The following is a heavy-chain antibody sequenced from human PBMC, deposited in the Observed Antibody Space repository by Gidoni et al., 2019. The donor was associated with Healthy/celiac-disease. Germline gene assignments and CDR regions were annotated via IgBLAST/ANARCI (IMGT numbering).Heavy chain of an antibody. CDR2: ISYDGSNK. CDR3: ARDPTPITMIVVAPDY. D-gene: IGHD3-22*01. V-gene: IGHV3-30*03. J-gene: IGHJ4*02. Sequence: QVQLVESGGGMVQPGRSLRLSCAASGFTFSSYGMHWVRQAPGKGLEWVAVISYDGSNKYYADSVKGRFTISRDNSKNTLYLQMNSLRAEDTAVYYCARDPTPITMIVVAPDYWGQGTLVTVSS. CDR1: GFTFSSYG.